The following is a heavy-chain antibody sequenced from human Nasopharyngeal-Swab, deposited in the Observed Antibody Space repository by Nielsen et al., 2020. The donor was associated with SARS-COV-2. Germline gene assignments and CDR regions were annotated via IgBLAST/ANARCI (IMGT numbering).Heavy chain of an antibody. CDR3: AKEAGFWSGYYTYFDY. CDR1: GFTFSSYG. D-gene: IGHD3-3*01. J-gene: IGHJ4*02. V-gene: IGHV3-30*02. Sequence: LSLTCAASGFTFSSYGMHWVRQAPGKGLEWVAFIRYDGSNKYYADSVKGRFTISRDNSKNTLYLQMNSLRAEDTAVYYCAKEAGFWSGYYTYFDYWGQGTLVTVSS. CDR2: IRYDGSNK.